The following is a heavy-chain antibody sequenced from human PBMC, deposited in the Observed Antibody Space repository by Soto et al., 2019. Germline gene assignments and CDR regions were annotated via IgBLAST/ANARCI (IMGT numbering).Heavy chain of an antibody. V-gene: IGHV3-23*01. J-gene: IGHJ4*02. CDR3: AKASDYGDHYYFDY. Sequence: GGSLRLSCAASGFTFSSYAMSWVRQAPGKGLEWVSAISGSGGSTYYADSVKGRFTISRDNSKNTLYLQMNSLRAEDTVVYYCAKASDYGDHYYFDYWGQGTLVTVSS. CDR2: ISGSGGST. D-gene: IGHD4-17*01. CDR1: GFTFSSYA.